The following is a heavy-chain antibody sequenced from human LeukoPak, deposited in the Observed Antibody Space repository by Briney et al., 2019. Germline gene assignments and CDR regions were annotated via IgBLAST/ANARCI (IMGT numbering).Heavy chain of an antibody. CDR3: AKEGIVTSHSGYYFDF. Sequence: GGSLRLSCGAFGFTFSNYAMSWVRQAPGKGLEWVSAISVSGHSAFYLDSVKGRFTMSRDNSKNTLYLQMNSLRAEDTAVYYCAKEGIVTSHSGYYFDFWGQGTLVTVPS. V-gene: IGHV3-23*01. D-gene: IGHD1-26*01. CDR2: ISVSGHSA. CDR1: GFTFSNYA. J-gene: IGHJ4*02.